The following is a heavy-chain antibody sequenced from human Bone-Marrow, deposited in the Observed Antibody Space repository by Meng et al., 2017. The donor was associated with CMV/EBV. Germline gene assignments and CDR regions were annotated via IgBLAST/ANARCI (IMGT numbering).Heavy chain of an antibody. CDR2: INPNSGDT. Sequence: ASVKVSCKASGYTFTGYNIHWVRQAPGQGLEWMGWINPNSGDTKYAQRFEGRVTLTTDTSISTAYMVLSRLRSDDTAVFFCARLFHKSLGTNYYYGMDVRGQGTTVTVSS. J-gene: IGHJ6*02. CDR3: ARLFHKSLGTNYYYGMDV. CDR1: GYTFTGYN. V-gene: IGHV1-2*02. D-gene: IGHD3-10*01.